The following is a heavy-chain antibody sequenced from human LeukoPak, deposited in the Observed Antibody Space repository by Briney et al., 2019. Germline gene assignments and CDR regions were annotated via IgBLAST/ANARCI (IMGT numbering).Heavy chain of an antibody. V-gene: IGHV1-24*01. Sequence: GASVKVSCKVSGYTLINLSMHWVRQAPGKGLEWMGSSDPHQTNYARNFQGRLTMTEDTSADTAYMELSGLRSEDTAVYYCASILYGYGLDVWGKGTTVTVSP. CDR1: GYTLINLS. D-gene: IGHD2/OR15-2a*01. CDR3: ASILYGYGLDV. CDR2: SDPHQT. J-gene: IGHJ6*04.